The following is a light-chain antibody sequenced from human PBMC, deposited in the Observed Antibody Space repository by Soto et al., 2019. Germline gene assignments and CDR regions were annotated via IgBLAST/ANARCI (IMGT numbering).Light chain of an antibody. Sequence: QSALTQPPSASGSPGQSVTISCTGTKNDIGVYDFVSWYQHHPGKAPRLIIYEVVQRPSGVPDRFSGSKSGNTASLTISGLQAEDEADYYCSSYATGSTAYVFGVGTKATVL. V-gene: IGLV2-8*01. CDR3: SSYATGSTAYV. J-gene: IGLJ1*01. CDR2: EVV. CDR1: KNDIGVYDF.